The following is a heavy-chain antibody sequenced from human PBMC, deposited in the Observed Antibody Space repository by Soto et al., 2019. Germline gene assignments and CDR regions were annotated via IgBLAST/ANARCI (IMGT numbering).Heavy chain of an antibody. CDR3: ARDLVRGVGDY. V-gene: IGHV4-31*03. D-gene: IGHD3-10*01. CDR1: GGSVSSGGYY. CDR2: IYSSGST. Sequence: QVQLQESGPGLVKPSQTLSLTCSVSGGSVSSGGYYWSWIRQHPGKGLEWIGYIYSSGSTYYNPSLKSRVSISIDTSXXQFXXRLNSVTAADTAVYYCARDLVRGVGDYWGQGTLVTVSS. J-gene: IGHJ4*02.